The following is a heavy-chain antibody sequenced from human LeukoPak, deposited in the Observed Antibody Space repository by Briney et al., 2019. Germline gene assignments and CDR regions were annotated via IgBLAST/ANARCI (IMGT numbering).Heavy chain of an antibody. CDR3: ARDLRRIIAVAGPYYYYGMDV. CDR1: GSTFSSYA. Sequence: GGSLRLSCAASGSTFSSYAMHWVRQAPGKGLEWVAVISYDGSNKYYADSVKGRFTISRDNSKNTLYLQMNSLRAEDTAVYYCARDLRRIIAVAGPYYYYGMDVWGQGTTVTVSS. D-gene: IGHD6-19*01. CDR2: ISYDGSNK. V-gene: IGHV3-30-3*01. J-gene: IGHJ6*02.